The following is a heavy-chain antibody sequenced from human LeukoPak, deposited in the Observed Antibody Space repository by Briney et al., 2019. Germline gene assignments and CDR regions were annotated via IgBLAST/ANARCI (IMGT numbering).Heavy chain of an antibody. V-gene: IGHV4-34*01. CDR3: ARHRSGWLQSSFDY. D-gene: IGHD5-24*01. CDR2: INHSGSI. J-gene: IGHJ4*02. Sequence: SETLSLTCAVFGGSFNDYYWSWIRQPPGKGLEWIGDINHSGSINYNPSLKSRVTISVDTSKNQFSLKLSSVTAADTAVYYCARHRSGWLQSSFDYWGQGTLVTVSS. CDR1: GGSFNDYY.